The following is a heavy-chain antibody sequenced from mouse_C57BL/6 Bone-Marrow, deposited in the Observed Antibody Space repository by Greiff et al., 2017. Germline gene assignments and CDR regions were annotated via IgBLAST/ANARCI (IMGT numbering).Heavy chain of an antibody. Sequence: EVMLVESGGDLVKPGGSLKLSCAASGFTFSSYGMSWVRQTPDKRLEWVATISSGGSYTYYPDSVKGRFTISRDNAKNTLYLQMSSLKSEDTAMYYCARRGGLRPLDYWGKGTTLTVSS. CDR3: ARRGGLRPLDY. V-gene: IGHV5-6*02. CDR1: GFTFSSYG. J-gene: IGHJ2*01. CDR2: ISSGGSYT. D-gene: IGHD2-4*01.